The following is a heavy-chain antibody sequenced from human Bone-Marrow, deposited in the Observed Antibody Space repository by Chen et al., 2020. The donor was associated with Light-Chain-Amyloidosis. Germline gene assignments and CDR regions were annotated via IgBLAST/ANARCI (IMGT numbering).Heavy chain of an antibody. CDR1: GYTFPNYW. CDR3: ARRRDGYNFDY. D-gene: IGHD5-12*01. J-gene: IGHJ4*02. V-gene: IGHV5-51*01. CDR2: TYPDAADA. Sequence: EVQLEQSGPEVKKPGESLKISCKGPGYTFPNYWIGWVRQMPGKGLEWMGVTYPDAADARYSPSFEGQVTISADKSSTTAYLQWRSLKASDTAMYYCARRRDGYNFDYLGQGTLVTVSS.